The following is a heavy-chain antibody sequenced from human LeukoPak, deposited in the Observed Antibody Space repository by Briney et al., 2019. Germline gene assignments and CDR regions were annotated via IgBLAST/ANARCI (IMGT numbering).Heavy chain of an antibody. CDR1: GFTFSNAW. D-gene: IGHD3-9*01. J-gene: IGHJ4*02. Sequence: GGSLRLSCAASGFTFSNAWMSWVRQAPGKGLEWVGRIKSKTDGGTTDYAAPVKGRFTISRDDSKNTLYLQMNSLKTEDTAVYYCTTDGETESYRRSDGILTGWGQGTLVTVSS. CDR2: IKSKTDGGTT. V-gene: IGHV3-15*01. CDR3: TTDGETESYRRSDGILTG.